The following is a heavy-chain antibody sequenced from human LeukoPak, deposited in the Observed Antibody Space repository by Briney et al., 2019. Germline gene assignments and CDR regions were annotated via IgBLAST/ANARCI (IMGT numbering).Heavy chain of an antibody. D-gene: IGHD3-22*01. Sequence: PSETLSLTCSVSGGSISSNNYYWGWIRQPPGKGLEWIGSIYYSGSTYYNPSLKSRVTIFVDTSKSQFSLKLSSVTAADTAVYYCARLSPKRYYDSSGFLDYWGQGTLVTVSA. CDR2: IYYSGST. J-gene: IGHJ4*02. V-gene: IGHV4-39*01. CDR1: GGSISSNNYY. CDR3: ARLSPKRYYDSSGFLDY.